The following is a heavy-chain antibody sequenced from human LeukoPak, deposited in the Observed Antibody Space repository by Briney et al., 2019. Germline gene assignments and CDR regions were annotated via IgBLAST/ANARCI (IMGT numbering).Heavy chain of an antibody. J-gene: IGHJ4*02. CDR3: ARDFYGDDGHHPFDY. V-gene: IGHV4-4*07. CDR2: IYASGGT. CDR1: GGSISNYY. D-gene: IGHD2/OR15-2a*01. Sequence: SETLSLICNVSGGSISNYYWNWLRQPAGKGLEWIGRIYASGGTNYNPSLKSRVTISMDKSKNHFSLNLKSVIAADTAFYYCARDFYGDDGHHPFDYWGQGILVTVSS.